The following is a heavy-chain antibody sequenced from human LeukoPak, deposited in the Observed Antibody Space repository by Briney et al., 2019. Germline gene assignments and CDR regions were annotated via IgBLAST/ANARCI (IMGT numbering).Heavy chain of an antibody. CDR1: GYSFTSYY. V-gene: IGHV1-69*13. CDR2: IIPIFGTA. J-gene: IGHJ5*02. CDR3: ARGGCGGDCYSLYNWFDP. D-gene: IGHD2-21*02. Sequence: SVKVSCKASGYSFTSYYMHWVRQVPGQGLEWMGGIIPIFGTANYAQKFQGRVTITADESTSTAYMELSSLRSEDTAVYYCARGGCGGDCYSLYNWFDPWGQGTLVTVSS.